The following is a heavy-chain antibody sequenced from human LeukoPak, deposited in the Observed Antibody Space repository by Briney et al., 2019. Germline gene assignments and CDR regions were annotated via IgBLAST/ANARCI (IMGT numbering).Heavy chain of an antibody. CDR1: GGSFSGYY. D-gene: IGHD3-22*01. CDR3: ARSYYDSSGYYYY. Sequence: SETLSLTCAVYGGSFSGYYWSWIRQPPGKGLEWIGEINHSGSTNYNPSLKSRVTISVDTSKNQFSLKLSSVTAADTAVYYCARSYYDSSGYYYYWGQGTLVTVSS. CDR2: INHSGST. V-gene: IGHV4-34*01. J-gene: IGHJ4*02.